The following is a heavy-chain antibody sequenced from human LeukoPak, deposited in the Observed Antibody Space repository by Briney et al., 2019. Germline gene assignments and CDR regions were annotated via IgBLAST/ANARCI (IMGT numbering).Heavy chain of an antibody. CDR3: ARDYYDSSGYHFAY. J-gene: IGHJ4*02. CDR1: GFTFDDYA. V-gene: IGHV3-9*01. D-gene: IGHD3-22*01. Sequence: GGSLRLSCAASGFTFDDYAMHWVQQAPGKGLEWVSGISWNSGSIGYADSVKGRFTISRDNAKNSLYLQMNSLRAEDTALYYCARDYYDSSGYHFAYWGQGTLVTVSS. CDR2: ISWNSGSI.